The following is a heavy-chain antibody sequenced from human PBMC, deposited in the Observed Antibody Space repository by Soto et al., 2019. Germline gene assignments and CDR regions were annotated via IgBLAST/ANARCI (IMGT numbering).Heavy chain of an antibody. V-gene: IGHV3-30-3*01. CDR1: GFTFSSYA. CDR2: ISYDGSNK. D-gene: IGHD1-7*01. Sequence: GGSLRLSCAASGFTFSSYAMHWVRQAPGKGLEWVAVISYDGSNKYYADSVKGRFTISRDNSKNTLYLQMNSLRAEDTAVYYCARVAGTTWDRYYYYYYGMDVWGQGTTVTVSS. CDR3: ARVAGTTWDRYYYYYYGMDV. J-gene: IGHJ6*02.